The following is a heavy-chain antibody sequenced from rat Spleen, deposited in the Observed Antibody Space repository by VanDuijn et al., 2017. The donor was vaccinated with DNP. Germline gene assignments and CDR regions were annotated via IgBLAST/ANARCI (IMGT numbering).Heavy chain of an antibody. Sequence: EVQLQESGPGLVKPSQSLSLTCSVTGYSITTNYWGWVRKFPGNKMEYIGHISFSGSTNYNPSLKSQISITRDTSKNQFFLQLNSVNTEDTATYYCARFDNYYYDGYYDYWGQGVMVTVSS. D-gene: IGHD1-12*03. CDR3: ARFDNYYYDGYYDY. CDR1: GYSITTNY. CDR2: ISFSGST. J-gene: IGHJ2*01. V-gene: IGHV3-1*01.